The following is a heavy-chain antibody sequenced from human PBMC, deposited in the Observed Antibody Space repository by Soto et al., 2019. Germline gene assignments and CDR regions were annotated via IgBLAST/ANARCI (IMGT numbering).Heavy chain of an antibody. CDR2: XXXILGIA. CDR3: XXXXXXXXXXXXXXXXXXXXXWFDP. Sequence: QVQLVQSGAEVKKPGSSVKVSCKASGGTFSSYTISWVRQAPGQGLEWMGRXXXILGIANYAQKFQGRVTITADKSTXXXXXXXXXXXXXXXXXXXXXXXXXXXXXXXXXXXXXXXXXWFDPWGQGTLVTVSS. V-gene: IGHV1-69*02. J-gene: IGHJ5*02. CDR1: GGTFSSYT.